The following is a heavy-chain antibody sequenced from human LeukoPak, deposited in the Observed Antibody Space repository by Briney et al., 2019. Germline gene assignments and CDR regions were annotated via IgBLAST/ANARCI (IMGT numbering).Heavy chain of an antibody. CDR2: ISLTSNDI. Sequence: TPGGSLRLSCAASGFTFSCYAMNWVRQAPGKGLEWVSSISLTSNDIYYAASVRGRFIVSRDNAKNLLTLQMNSLRAEDTALYYCARGDTSLQRNDALDIWGQGTMVSVSS. V-gene: IGHV3-21*01. CDR1: GFTFSCYA. D-gene: IGHD2/OR15-2a*01. CDR3: ARGDTSLQRNDALDI. J-gene: IGHJ3*02.